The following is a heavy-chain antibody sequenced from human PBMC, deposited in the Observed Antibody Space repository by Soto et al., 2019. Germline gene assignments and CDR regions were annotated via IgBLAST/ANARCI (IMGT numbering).Heavy chain of an antibody. J-gene: IGHJ4*02. Sequence: ASVKVSCKASGGTFSSYTISWVRQAPGQGLEWMGRIIPILGIANYAQKFQGRVTITADKSTSTAYMELSSLRSEDTAVYYCARSGGSSWTYYFDYWGQGTLVTVSS. CDR3: ARSGGSSWTYYFDY. D-gene: IGHD6-13*01. CDR2: IIPILGIA. V-gene: IGHV1-69*02. CDR1: GGTFSSYT.